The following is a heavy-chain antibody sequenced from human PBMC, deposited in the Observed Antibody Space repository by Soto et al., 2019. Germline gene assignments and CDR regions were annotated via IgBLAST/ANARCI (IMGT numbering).Heavy chain of an antibody. CDR2: IYYSGST. CDR3: ASVPMFGAISRHYMDF. J-gene: IGHJ6*03. CDR1: GASISRGGYY. Sequence: QVQLQESGPGLVKPSQTLSLTCTVTGASISRGGYYWSWIRQHPGKGLEWIGYIYYSGSTYYNPYLTSPLTISVDTSKHQVSLKLSSVTAEDKAVYYCASVPMFGAISRHYMDFWGDGNTGTVAS. V-gene: IGHV4-31*01. D-gene: IGHD3-3*01.